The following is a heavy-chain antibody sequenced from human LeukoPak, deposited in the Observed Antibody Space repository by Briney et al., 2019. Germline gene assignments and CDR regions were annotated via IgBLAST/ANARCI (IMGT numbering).Heavy chain of an antibody. J-gene: IGHJ4*02. CDR2: IYYSGST. D-gene: IGHD1-26*01. V-gene: IGHV4-39*01. Sequence: SETLSLTCTVSGGSISSSSYYWGWIRQPPGKGLEWIGSIYYSGSTYYNPSLKSRVTISVDTSKNQFSLKLSPVTAADTAACYCARAGLGTYYGTYYFDYWGQGTLVTVSS. CDR3: ARAGLGTYYGTYYFDY. CDR1: GGSISSSSYY.